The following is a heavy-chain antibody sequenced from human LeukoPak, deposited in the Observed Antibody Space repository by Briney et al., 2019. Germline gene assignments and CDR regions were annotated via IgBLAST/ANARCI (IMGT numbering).Heavy chain of an antibody. Sequence: GGSLTLSCAACGCTFSKTWMNGVRPAGGKGLEGVGRIKRIIDGGTTDYAAPVKGRFTVSRDDSINTLYLQMSSLKTADTAVYYCAAQGGSGDLRYWAQGTLVTVSS. CDR2: IKRIIDGGTT. J-gene: IGHJ4*02. CDR1: GCTFSKTW. CDR3: AAQGGSGDLRY. D-gene: IGHD4-17*01. V-gene: IGHV3-15*01.